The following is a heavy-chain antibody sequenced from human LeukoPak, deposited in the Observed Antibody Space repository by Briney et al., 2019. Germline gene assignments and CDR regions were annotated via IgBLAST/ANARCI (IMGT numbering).Heavy chain of an antibody. V-gene: IGHV3-48*01. CDR2: ISSSSSII. D-gene: IGHD6-19*01. J-gene: IGHJ4*02. CDR1: GFTFSSYN. CDR3: ARVEYASGWYFDY. Sequence: GGSLRLSCAASGFTFSSYNMNWVRQAPGKGLEWVSYISSSSSIISYADSVKGRFAISRDTAKNSLYLQMNSLRAEDTAVYYCARVEYASGWYFDYWGQGTLVTVSS.